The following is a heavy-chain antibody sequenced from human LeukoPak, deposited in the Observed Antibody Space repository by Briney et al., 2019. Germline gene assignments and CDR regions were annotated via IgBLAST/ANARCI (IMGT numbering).Heavy chain of an antibody. V-gene: IGHV1-2*02. Sequence: ASVKVSCKASGYTFSSDYMHWVRQAPGQGLEWMGWINPNSGGTNYAQKFQGRVTMTRDTSISTAYMELSRLRSDDTAVYYCARVLNSSGWTVDFDYWGQGTLVTVSS. D-gene: IGHD6-19*01. CDR3: ARVLNSSGWTVDFDY. J-gene: IGHJ4*02. CDR2: INPNSGGT. CDR1: GYTFSSDY.